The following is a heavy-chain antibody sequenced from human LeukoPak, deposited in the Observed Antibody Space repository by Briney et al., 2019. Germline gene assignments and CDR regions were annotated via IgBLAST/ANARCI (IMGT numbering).Heavy chain of an antibody. V-gene: IGHV3-30*02. Sequence: GGSLRLSCAASGFTFSSYGMHWVRQAPGKGLEWVAFIRYDGSNKYYADSVKGRFTISRDNSKNTLYLQMNSLRAEDTAVYYCAKDFREDRGYSYGRYYFDYWGQGTLVTVSS. D-gene: IGHD5-18*01. CDR1: GFTFSSYG. CDR3: AKDFREDRGYSYGRYYFDY. J-gene: IGHJ4*02. CDR2: IRYDGSNK.